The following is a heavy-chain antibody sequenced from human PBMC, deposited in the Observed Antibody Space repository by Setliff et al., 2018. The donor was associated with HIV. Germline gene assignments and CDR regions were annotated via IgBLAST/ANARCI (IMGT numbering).Heavy chain of an antibody. D-gene: IGHD2-2*03. J-gene: IGHJ4*02. Sequence: PSETLSLTCTFSGGSISSGYYHWTWIRQPAGKGLEWIGHVYTTGSTNYNPSLKSRITVSLDTSKNQFSLKLRSVTAADTAVYYCVRDNHGFPVDWGQGTRVTVSS. V-gene: IGHV4-61*09. CDR3: VRDNHGFPVD. CDR2: VYTTGST. CDR1: GGSISSGYYH.